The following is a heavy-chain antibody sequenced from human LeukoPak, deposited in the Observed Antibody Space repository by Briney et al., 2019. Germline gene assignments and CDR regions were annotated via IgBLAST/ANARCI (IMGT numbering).Heavy chain of an antibody. CDR3: AIQPWGSGNNWYFAL. CDR2: ISPNSGGT. J-gene: IGHJ2*01. V-gene: IGHV1-2*02. D-gene: IGHD7-27*01. Sequence: ASVKVSCKASGYTFTAYYIHWVRQAPGQGLEWMGWISPNSGGTDYAQKFKGRVTMTRDTSISTTYVELSSLTSDDTAVYYCAIQPWGSGNNWYFALWGRGTLVTVSS. CDR1: GYTFTAYY.